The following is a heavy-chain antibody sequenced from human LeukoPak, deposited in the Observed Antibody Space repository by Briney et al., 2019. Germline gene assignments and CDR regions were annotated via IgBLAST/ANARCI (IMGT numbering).Heavy chain of an antibody. Sequence: GGSLRLSCAASGFTFSSYAMSWVRQAPGKGLEWVSAISGSGGSTYYADSVKGRFTISRDNSKNTLYLQMNSLRAEDTAVYYCAKPKEDDYSNHPYYYYYYYMDVWGKGTTVTASS. CDR1: GFTFSSYA. CDR2: ISGSGGST. CDR3: AKPKEDDYSNHPYYYYYYYMDV. J-gene: IGHJ6*03. D-gene: IGHD4-11*01. V-gene: IGHV3-23*01.